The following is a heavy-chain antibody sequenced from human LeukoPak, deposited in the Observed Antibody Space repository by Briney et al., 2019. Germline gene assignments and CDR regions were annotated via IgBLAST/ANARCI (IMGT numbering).Heavy chain of an antibody. CDR3: PISFILAEITARNYSEA. Sequence: GGSLRLSCAASGFTFSNAWMSWVRQAPGKGLEWVGHIKSRNHGGTTDYAAPVNGRFTISRDDSTNTLYVLMNSLLSEGTAVERCPISFILAEITARNYSEAWGQGDLVTVSS. V-gene: IGHV3-15*01. CDR2: IKSRNHGGTT. J-gene: IGHJ5*02. CDR1: GFTFSNAW. D-gene: IGHD1-20*01.